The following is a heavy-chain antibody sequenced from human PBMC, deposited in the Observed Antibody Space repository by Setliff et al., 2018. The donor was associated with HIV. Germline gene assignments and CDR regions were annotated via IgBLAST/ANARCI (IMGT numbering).Heavy chain of an antibody. D-gene: IGHD6-13*01. CDR3: AKDTSSRSSSWYGR. Sequence: PGGSLRLSCAASGFTFSSYGMNWVRQAPGKGLEWISYISSSGSSIYYADSVKGRFTISRDNSKNTLYLQMNSLRAEDTAVYYCAKDTSSRSSSWYGRWGQGTLVTVSS. V-gene: IGHV3-48*01. CDR1: GFTFSSYG. J-gene: IGHJ4*02. CDR2: ISSSGSSI.